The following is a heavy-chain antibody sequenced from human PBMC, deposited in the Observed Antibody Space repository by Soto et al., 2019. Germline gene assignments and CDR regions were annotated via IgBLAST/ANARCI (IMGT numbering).Heavy chain of an antibody. Sequence: EVQLLESGGGLVQPGGSLRLSCAASGFTFSSYSMSWVRQAPGKGLEWVSAISGSGGSTYYADSVKGRFTISRDNSKNTLYLQMNSLRAEDTAVYYCAKTIDYAPDFDYWGQGTLVTVSS. CDR3: AKTIDYAPDFDY. J-gene: IGHJ4*02. D-gene: IGHD4-17*01. CDR2: ISGSGGST. V-gene: IGHV3-23*01. CDR1: GFTFSSYS.